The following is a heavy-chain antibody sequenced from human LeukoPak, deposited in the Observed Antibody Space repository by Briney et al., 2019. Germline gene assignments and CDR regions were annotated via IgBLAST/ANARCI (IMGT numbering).Heavy chain of an antibody. V-gene: IGHV1-8*01. CDR2: MNPNSGNT. D-gene: IGHD6-19*01. J-gene: IGHJ6*02. CDR3: ATIAVAGTILDYGMDV. CDR1: GYTFTSYD. Sequence: ASVKVSCKASGYTFTSYDINWVRQATGQGLEWMGWMNPNSGNTGYAQNFQGRVTMIRNTSISTAYMELSSLRSGDTAVYYCATIAVAGTILDYGMDVWGQGTTVTVSS.